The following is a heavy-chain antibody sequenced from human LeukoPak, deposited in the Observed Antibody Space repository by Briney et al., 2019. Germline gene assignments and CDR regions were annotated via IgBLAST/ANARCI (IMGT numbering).Heavy chain of an antibody. J-gene: IGHJ6*03. CDR2: INPNSGGT. Sequence: GASVKVSCKASGYTFTSYGISWVRQAPGQGLEWMGWINPNSGGTNYAQKFQGRVTMTRDTSISTAYMELSRLRSDDTAVYYCARGGSSGWYSRWFLITPNYYYYYMDVWGKGTTVTVSS. D-gene: IGHD6-19*01. V-gene: IGHV1-2*02. CDR3: ARGGSSGWYSRWFLITPNYYYYYMDV. CDR1: GYTFTSYG.